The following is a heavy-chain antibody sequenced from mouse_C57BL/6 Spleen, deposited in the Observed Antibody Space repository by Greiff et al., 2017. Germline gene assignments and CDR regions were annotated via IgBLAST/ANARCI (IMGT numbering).Heavy chain of an antibody. Sequence: QVQLQQPGAELVRPGTSVKLSCKASGYTFTSSWMHWVKQRPGQGLEWIGVIDPSDSYTNYNQKFKGKATLTVDTSSSTAYMQLSSLTSEDSAVYYGARGGRNFDYWGKGTTLTVSS. CDR1: GYTFTSSW. V-gene: IGHV1-59*01. J-gene: IGHJ2*01. CDR2: IDPSDSYT. CDR3: ARGGRNFDY.